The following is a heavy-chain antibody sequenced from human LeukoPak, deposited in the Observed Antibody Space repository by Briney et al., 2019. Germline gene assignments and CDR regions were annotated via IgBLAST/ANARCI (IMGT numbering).Heavy chain of an antibody. V-gene: IGHV4-59*08. J-gene: IGHJ4*02. D-gene: IGHD6-6*01. CDR3: ARHRAYSSSSPFDY. CDR1: GGSISSLY. CDR2: IYYTGST. Sequence: PSETLSLTCSVSGGSISSLYWSWVRQPPGKGLELIGYIYYTGSTNYNPSLKSRVTVFVDMSKNQFSLRLSSVTAADTAVYYCARHRAYSSSSPFDYWGRGTLVTVSS.